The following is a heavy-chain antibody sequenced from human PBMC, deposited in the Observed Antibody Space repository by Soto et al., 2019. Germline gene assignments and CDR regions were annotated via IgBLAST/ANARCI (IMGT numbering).Heavy chain of an antibody. CDR1: GYTLTSYD. V-gene: IGHV1-8*01. CDR2: MNPNSGDT. Sequence: QVQLVQSGAEVKKPGASVKVSCKASGYTLTSYDINWVRQATGQGLEWMGWMNPNSGDTGYAQKFQGRVTMTRNTSISTAYMELSSLRSEDTAVYYCARGVGLELGYYYYGMDVWGQGTTVTVSS. D-gene: IGHD1-7*01. J-gene: IGHJ6*02. CDR3: ARGVGLELGYYYYGMDV.